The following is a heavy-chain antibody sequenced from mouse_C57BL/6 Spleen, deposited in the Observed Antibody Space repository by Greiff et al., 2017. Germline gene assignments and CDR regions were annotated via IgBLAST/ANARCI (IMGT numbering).Heavy chain of an antibody. Sequence: VQLKESGGGFVQPGGSLSLSCAASGFTFTDYYMSWVRQPPGKALEWLGFIRNKANGYTTEYSASVKGRFTISRDNSQSILYLQMNALRAEDSATYYCARSLITTGFDYWGQGTTLTVSS. CDR2: IRNKANGYTT. J-gene: IGHJ2*01. D-gene: IGHD1-1*01. CDR3: ARSLITTGFDY. V-gene: IGHV7-3*01. CDR1: GFTFTDYY.